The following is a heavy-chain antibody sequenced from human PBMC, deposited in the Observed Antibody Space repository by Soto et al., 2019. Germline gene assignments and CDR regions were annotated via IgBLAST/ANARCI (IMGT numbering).Heavy chain of an antibody. CDR1: GYTFTSYG. Sequence: ASVKVSCKASGYTFTSYGISWVRQAPGQGLEWMGWISAYNGNTNYAQKLQGRVTMTTYTSTSTAYMELRSLRSDDTAVYYCARGPKNYDILTGYYYWGQGTLVTVSS. D-gene: IGHD3-9*01. J-gene: IGHJ4*02. V-gene: IGHV1-18*01. CDR3: ARGPKNYDILTGYYY. CDR2: ISAYNGNT.